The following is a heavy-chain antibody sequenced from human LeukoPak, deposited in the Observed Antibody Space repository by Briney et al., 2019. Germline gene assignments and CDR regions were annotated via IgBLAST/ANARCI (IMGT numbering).Heavy chain of an antibody. Sequence: PGGSLRLSCAASGFTFSSYAMSWVRQAPGKGLEWVSAISGSGGSTYYADSVKGRFTISRDNSKNTLYLQMNSLRAEDTAVYYCAKDLYLRYCSSTSCRWGFDYWGQGTLVTVSS. V-gene: IGHV3-23*01. CDR2: ISGSGGST. D-gene: IGHD2-2*01. J-gene: IGHJ4*02. CDR3: AKDLYLRYCSSTSCRWGFDY. CDR1: GFTFSSYA.